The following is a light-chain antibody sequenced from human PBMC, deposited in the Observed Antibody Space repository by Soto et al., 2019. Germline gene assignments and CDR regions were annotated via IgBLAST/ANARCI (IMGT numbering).Light chain of an antibody. CDR3: AAWDASLRSHV. CDR1: SFSVGRNY. V-gene: IGLV1-47*01. J-gene: IGLJ1*01. Sequence: QSVLTQPPSASGTPGQRVTMSCSGSSFSVGRNYVYWYQQLPGTAPELLIYANDQRPSGVPDRFSGSKSGTLASLAISGLRSEDEADYYCAAWDASLRSHVFGTGTKVTVL. CDR2: AND.